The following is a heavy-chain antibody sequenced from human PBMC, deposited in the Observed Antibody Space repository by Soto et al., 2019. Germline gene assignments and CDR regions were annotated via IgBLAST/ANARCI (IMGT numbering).Heavy chain of an antibody. CDR2: IKSKADGGTT. Sequence: EVQLVESGGGLVKPGGSLRLSCAASGFPFSKAWMSWVRQVPGKGLEWVGRIKSKADGGTTDYAAPVKGRFTISSDDSSNTLYLQMTSLKVEDTAVYYCTKVLGYCSGGNCFTFDYWGQGAVVTVSS. CDR1: GFPFSKAW. CDR3: TKVLGYCSGGNCFTFDY. V-gene: IGHV3-15*01. D-gene: IGHD2-15*01. J-gene: IGHJ4*02.